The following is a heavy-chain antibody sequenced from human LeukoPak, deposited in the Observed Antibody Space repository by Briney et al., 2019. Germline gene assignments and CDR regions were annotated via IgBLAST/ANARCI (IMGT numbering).Heavy chain of an antibody. D-gene: IGHD3-22*01. CDR2: IIPIFGTA. Sequence: ASVKVSCKASGGTFSSYAISWVRQAPGRGLEWMGGIIPIFGTANYAQKFQGRVTITADESTSTAYMELSSLRSEDTAVYYCARAGEETYYYDSSGYEDAFDIWGQGTMVTVSS. V-gene: IGHV1-69*13. CDR1: GGTFSSYA. CDR3: ARAGEETYYYDSSGYEDAFDI. J-gene: IGHJ3*02.